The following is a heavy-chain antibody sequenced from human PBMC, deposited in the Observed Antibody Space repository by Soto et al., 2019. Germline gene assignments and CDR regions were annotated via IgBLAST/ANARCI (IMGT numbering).Heavy chain of an antibody. D-gene: IGHD2-15*01. J-gene: IGHJ4*02. CDR2: ISYDGSDK. Sequence: QVQVVESGGGVVQPGRSLRLSCVASGFTFSNFGMHWVRQTSGKGLEWVAFISYDGSDKYYADSVKGRFTISRDNSKNTLFLQLNSLGAEDTALYYCAKDGGCSSGSCRSAGIDNWGQGTLVTVSS. CDR3: AKDGGCSSGSCRSAGIDN. CDR1: GFTFSNFG. V-gene: IGHV3-30*18.